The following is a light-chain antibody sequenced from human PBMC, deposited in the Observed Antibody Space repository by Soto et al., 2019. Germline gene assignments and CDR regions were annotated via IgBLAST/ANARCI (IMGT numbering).Light chain of an antibody. V-gene: IGKV1-5*03. Sequence: DIQMTQSPSTLSASVGDIVTITCRASQSISTWLAWYQQKSGKAPKLLIYEASSLGSGVPSRFSGSGSGTEFTLTISSLQPDDFATYYCQQYNSYSETFXQGTKVDIK. CDR2: EAS. J-gene: IGKJ1*01. CDR3: QQYNSYSET. CDR1: QSISTW.